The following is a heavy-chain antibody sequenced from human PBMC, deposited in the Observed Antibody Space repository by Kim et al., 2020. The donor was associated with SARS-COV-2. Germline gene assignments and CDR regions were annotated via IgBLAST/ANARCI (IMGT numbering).Heavy chain of an antibody. V-gene: IGHV1-46*01. CDR1: GFTFTFYS. CDR2: INRSGGGT. Sequence: ASVKVSCKASGFTFTFYSMHWVRQAPGQGLEWMGMINRSGGGTNYAQKFQGRVTMTGDTSTNTVYMELNSLRSDDTAVYYCAKEGGHWGQGTLVTVSS. J-gene: IGHJ4*02. CDR3: AKEGGH. D-gene: IGHD3-16*01.